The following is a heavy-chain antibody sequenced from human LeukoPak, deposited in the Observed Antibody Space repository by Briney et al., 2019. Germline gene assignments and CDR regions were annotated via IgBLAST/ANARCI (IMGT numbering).Heavy chain of an antibody. CDR1: VYSFTDYY. V-gene: IGHV1-2*02. CDR3: ARSFTVFVTNSTHFDY. Sequence: GASVKVSCKASVYSFTDYYMHWVRQAPGQGLEWMGWINPSSGGTSYAQKFQGRATMTRETSISTAYVELSGLTSDDTAVYYCARSFTVFVTNSTHFDYWGQGTPITVSS. CDR2: INPSSGGT. J-gene: IGHJ4*02. D-gene: IGHD2-8*01.